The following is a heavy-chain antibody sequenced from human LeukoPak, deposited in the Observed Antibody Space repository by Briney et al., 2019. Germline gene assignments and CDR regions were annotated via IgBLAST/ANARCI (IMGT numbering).Heavy chain of an antibody. J-gene: IGHJ4*02. CDR1: GYTLTELS. CDR3: AREPPSGSYPYFDY. Sequence: ASVKVSCKVSGYTLTELSMHWVRQAPGQGLEWMGWINPNSGGTNYAQKFQGRVTMTRDTSISTAYMELSRLRSDDTAVYYCAREPPSGSYPYFDYWGQGTLVTVSS. CDR2: INPNSGGT. V-gene: IGHV1-2*02. D-gene: IGHD1-26*01.